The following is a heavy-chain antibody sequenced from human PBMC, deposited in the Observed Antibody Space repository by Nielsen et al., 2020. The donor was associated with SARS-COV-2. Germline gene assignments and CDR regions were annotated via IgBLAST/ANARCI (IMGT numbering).Heavy chain of an antibody. V-gene: IGHV3-30*18. CDR2: ISYEGSQK. J-gene: IGHJ6*02. CDR1: GFTFNNFG. D-gene: IGHD3-16*01. Sequence: GESLKISCAASGFTFNNFGFYWVRQAPGKGLEWVASISYEGSQKYYAESLTGRFTVSRDTSKNTVYLQMSSLSVEDTAVYHCAKRRAVFMLTFGGEGAMDVWGQGTTVSVSS. CDR3: AKRRAVFMLTFGGEGAMDV.